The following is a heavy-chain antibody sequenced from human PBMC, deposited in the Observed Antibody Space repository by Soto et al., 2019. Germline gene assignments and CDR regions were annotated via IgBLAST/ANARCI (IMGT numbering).Heavy chain of an antibody. V-gene: IGHV6-1*01. CDR3: AKAGYDPAGGVHYYYYYMDV. Sequence: PSQTLSLTCAISGDSVSSNSAAWNWIRQSPSGGLEWLGRTYYRSRWYNDYAVSVKSRITVNPDTSKNQFSLHLNSVTPEDTAVYYCAKAGYDPAGGVHYYYYYMDVWGKGTTVTVSS. J-gene: IGHJ6*03. CDR1: GDSVSSNSAA. D-gene: IGHD5-12*01. CDR2: TYYRSRWYN.